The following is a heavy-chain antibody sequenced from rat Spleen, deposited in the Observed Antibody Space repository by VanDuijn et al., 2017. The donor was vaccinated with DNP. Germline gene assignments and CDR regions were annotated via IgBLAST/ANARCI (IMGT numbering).Heavy chain of an antibody. D-gene: IGHD1-1*01. J-gene: IGHJ2*01. CDR3: ARANSGDPFDN. CDR2: INMVGNTI. CDR1: GFNFNNYW. Sequence: EVKLVESGGGLVQPGRSLKLSCETSGFNFNNYWMGWVRQAPGKGLEWIGEINMVGNTINYTPSLKDKFTITRDNAQNTLYPQMSKLGSEDTAIYYCARANSGDPFDNWGQGVMVTVSS. V-gene: IGHV4-2*01.